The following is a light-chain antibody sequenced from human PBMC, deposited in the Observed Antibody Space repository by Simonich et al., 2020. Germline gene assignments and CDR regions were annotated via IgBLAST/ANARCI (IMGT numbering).Light chain of an antibody. CDR1: QSVLYSSNTKNY. CDR3: QQYYSTPWT. Sequence: DIVMSQSPDSLAVSLGERATINCKSSQSVLYSSNTKNYLAWYQQKPGQTPKLLIYWDSTRESGVPDRCRGSGSGTDFTLTISSLQAEDVAVYYCQQYYSTPWTFGQGTKVEIK. J-gene: IGKJ1*01. CDR2: WDS. V-gene: IGKV4-1*01.